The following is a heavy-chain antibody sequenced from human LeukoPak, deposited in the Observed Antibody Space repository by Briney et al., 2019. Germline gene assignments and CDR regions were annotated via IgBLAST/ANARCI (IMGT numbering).Heavy chain of an antibody. CDR2: ISNSGGST. J-gene: IGHJ6*02. V-gene: IGHV3-23*01. CDR3: AKVLQYYYYGMDV. Sequence: GESLKISCAASGFTFSSYAITWVRQAPGKGLEWVSAISNSGGSTYYADSVKGRFTISRDNSKNTLYLQMNSLRAEDTAVYYCAKVLQYYYYGMDVWGQGTTVTVSS. D-gene: IGHD5-24*01. CDR1: GFTFSSYA.